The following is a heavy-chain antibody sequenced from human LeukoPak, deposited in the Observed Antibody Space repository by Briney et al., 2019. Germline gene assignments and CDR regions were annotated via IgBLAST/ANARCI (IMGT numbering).Heavy chain of an antibody. D-gene: IGHD3-10*01. Sequence: ASVKISCKASGYTSTSYGISWVRQAPGQGLEWMGWISAYNGNTNYAQKLQGRVTMTTDTSTSTAYMELRSLRSDDTAVYYCARSITMVRGGHHYYYYYYMDVWGKGTTVTVSS. CDR3: ARSITMVRGGHHYYYYYYMDV. V-gene: IGHV1-18*01. J-gene: IGHJ6*03. CDR2: ISAYNGNT. CDR1: GYTSTSYG.